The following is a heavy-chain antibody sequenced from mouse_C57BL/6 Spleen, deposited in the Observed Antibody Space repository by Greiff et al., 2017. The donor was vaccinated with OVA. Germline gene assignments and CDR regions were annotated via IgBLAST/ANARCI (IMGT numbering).Heavy chain of an antibody. CDR2: FYPGSGSI. J-gene: IGHJ4*01. CDR1: GYTFPEYT. D-gene: IGHD2-4*01. Sequence: LVESGAELVKPGASVKLSCKASGYTFPEYTIHWVKQRSGQGLEWIGWFYPGSGSIKYNEKFKDKATLTADKSSSTVYMELSRLTSEDSAVYFCARHEAGLRGGLYAMDYWGQGTSVTVSS. V-gene: IGHV1-62-2*01. CDR3: ARHEAGLRGGLYAMDY.